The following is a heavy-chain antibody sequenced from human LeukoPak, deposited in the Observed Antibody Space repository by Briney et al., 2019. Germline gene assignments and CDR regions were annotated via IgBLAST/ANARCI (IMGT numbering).Heavy chain of an antibody. CDR2: INPNSGGT. CDR3: ARFYDSSGFQKYYFEN. CDR1: GYTLTELS. J-gene: IGHJ4*02. V-gene: IGHV1-2*02. Sequence: ASVKVSCKVSGYTLTELSMHWVRQAPGQGLEWMGWINPNSGGTNYAQKFQGRVTMTRDTSISTAYMELSRLRSDDTAVYYCARFYDSSGFQKYYFENWGQGTVVTVSS. D-gene: IGHD3-22*01.